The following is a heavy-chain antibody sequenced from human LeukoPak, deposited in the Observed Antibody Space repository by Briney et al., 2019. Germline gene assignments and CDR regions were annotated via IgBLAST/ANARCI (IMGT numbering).Heavy chain of an antibody. J-gene: IGHJ4*02. V-gene: IGHV4-34*01. Sequence: SETLSLTCAVYGGSFRGYYLSWIRQPPGKGLEWIGEINHSGSTNYNPSLKSRVTISVDTSKNQFSLKLSSVTAADTAVYYCARTQMTGYYDSSGYSDWGQGTLVTVSS. CDR2: INHSGST. D-gene: IGHD3-22*01. CDR1: GGSFRGYY. CDR3: ARTQMTGYYDSSGYSD.